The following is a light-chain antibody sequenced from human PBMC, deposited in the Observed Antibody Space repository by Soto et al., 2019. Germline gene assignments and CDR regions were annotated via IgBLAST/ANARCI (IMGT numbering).Light chain of an antibody. J-gene: IGKJ4*01. CDR3: QQYDNLPLT. CDR2: DAS. Sequence: DIQMTQSPSSLYASVGDLVTSTCQASQDISNYLNWYQQKPGKAPKLLIYDASNLEAGVPSRFSGSGSGTDFTFTISSLQPEDIATYYCQQYDNLPLTFGGGTKVDIK. CDR1: QDISNY. V-gene: IGKV1-33*01.